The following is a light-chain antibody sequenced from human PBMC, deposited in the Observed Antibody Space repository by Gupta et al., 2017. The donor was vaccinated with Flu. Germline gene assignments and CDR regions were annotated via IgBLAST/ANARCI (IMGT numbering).Light chain of an antibody. CDR2: GAS. Sequence: VTRSCRASQSLRRGYVAWYQQKPGRSPKLLIFGASCRATGTPDRFSGGGSGTDFTLTISRLEPEDFAVYYCQQDALSPTTFGQGTKVEV. V-gene: IGKV3-20*01. CDR1: QSLRRGY. J-gene: IGKJ1*01. CDR3: QQDALSPTT.